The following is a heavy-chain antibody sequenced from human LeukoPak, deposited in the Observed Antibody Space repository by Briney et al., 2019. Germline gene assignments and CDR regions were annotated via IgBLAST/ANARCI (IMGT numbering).Heavy chain of an antibody. Sequence: GGSLRLSCAASGFTVSSNYMSWVRQAPGKGLEWVSVIYSGGSTYYADSVKGRFTISRDNSKNTLYLQMNSLRAEDTAVYYCARTSNYDFWSGYSPGCIDVWGQETTVTVSS. CDR2: IYSGGST. CDR3: ARTSNYDFWSGYSPGCIDV. J-gene: IGHJ6*02. V-gene: IGHV3-53*01. CDR1: GFTVSSNY. D-gene: IGHD3-3*01.